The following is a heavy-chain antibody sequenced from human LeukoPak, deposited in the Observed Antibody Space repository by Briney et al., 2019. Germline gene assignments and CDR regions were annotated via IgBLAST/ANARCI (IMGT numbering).Heavy chain of an antibody. V-gene: IGHV3-23*01. Sequence: GGSLRLSCAASGFTFSSYAMSWVRQAPGKGLEWVSAISTSGGGTYYADSVKGRFTISRDNSKNTLYLQMNSLGAEDTAVYYCAKSTVSPNYYDSSGSFDYWGQGTLVTVSS. CDR1: GFTFSSYA. CDR3: AKSTVSPNYYDSSGSFDY. CDR2: ISTSGGGT. J-gene: IGHJ4*02. D-gene: IGHD3-22*01.